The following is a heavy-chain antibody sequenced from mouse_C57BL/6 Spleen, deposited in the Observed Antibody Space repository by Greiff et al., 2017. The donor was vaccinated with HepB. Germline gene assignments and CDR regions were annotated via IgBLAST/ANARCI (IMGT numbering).Heavy chain of an antibody. Sequence: QVQLQQPGAELVKPGASVKLSCKASGYTFTSYWMHWVKQRPGQGLEWIGMIHPNSGSTNYNEKFKSKATLTVDKSSSTAYMQLSSLTSEDSAVYYCASSDVSCYRWYFDVWGTGTTVTVSS. D-gene: IGHD1-1*01. V-gene: IGHV1-64*01. J-gene: IGHJ1*03. CDR3: ASSDVSCYRWYFDV. CDR1: GYTFTSYW. CDR2: IHPNSGST.